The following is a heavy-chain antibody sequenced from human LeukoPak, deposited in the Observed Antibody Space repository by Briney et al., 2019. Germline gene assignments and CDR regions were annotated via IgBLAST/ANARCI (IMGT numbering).Heavy chain of an antibody. CDR2: IYYSGST. CDR1: GGSIGSYY. J-gene: IGHJ4*02. V-gene: IGHV4-59*01. CDR3: ARVQDYYGSGSYLFDY. Sequence: PSETLSLTCTVSGGSIGSYYWSWIRQPPGKGLEWIGYIYYSGSTNYNPSLKSRVTILVDTSKNQFSLKLSSVTAADTAVYYCARVQDYYGSGSYLFDYWGQGTLVTVSP. D-gene: IGHD3-10*01.